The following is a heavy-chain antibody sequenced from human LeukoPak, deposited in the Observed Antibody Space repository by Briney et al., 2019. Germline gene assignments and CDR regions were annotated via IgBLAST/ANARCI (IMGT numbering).Heavy chain of an antibody. CDR2: IYYSGST. J-gene: IGHJ4*02. CDR3: ARDANPSGDYVYHY. V-gene: IGHV4-59*01. CDR1: GGAISNDY. Sequence: PSETLSLTCTVSGGAISNDYWSWIRQPPGKGLEWIGYIYYSGSTNYNPSLKSRVTISVDTSKNLFSLNLSSVTAADTAVYYCARDANPSGDYVYHYWGQGALVTVSS. D-gene: IGHD4-17*01.